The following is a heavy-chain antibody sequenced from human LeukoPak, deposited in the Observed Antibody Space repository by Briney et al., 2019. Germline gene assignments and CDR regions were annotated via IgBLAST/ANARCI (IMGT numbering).Heavy chain of an antibody. J-gene: IGHJ4*02. CDR2: VSGSGGNT. Sequence: GGSLRLSCAASGFTINNYAMNWVRQAPGKGLEWVSTVSGSGGNTYYADSVKGRFTISRDNSENTLYLQMNSLRAQDTAVYYCAKSLPVPGSPDYWGLGTLVTVSS. CDR3: AKSLPVPGSPDY. CDR1: GFTINNYA. V-gene: IGHV3-23*01. D-gene: IGHD6-19*01.